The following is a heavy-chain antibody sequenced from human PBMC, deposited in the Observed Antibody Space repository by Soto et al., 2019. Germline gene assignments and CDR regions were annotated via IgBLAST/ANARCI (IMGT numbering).Heavy chain of an antibody. CDR3: GKDPNGDYIGAFDI. Sequence: WGSLRLSCAASGFPFSNYAMSWVRQAPGKGLEWVSGTGSSGATTHLADAVRGRFAISRDNSKNTLYLQMNSLRVEDTAVYYCGKDPNGDYIGAFDICGQGTMVTVSS. CDR1: GFPFSNYA. J-gene: IGHJ3*02. CDR2: TGSSGATT. D-gene: IGHD4-17*01. V-gene: IGHV3-23*01.